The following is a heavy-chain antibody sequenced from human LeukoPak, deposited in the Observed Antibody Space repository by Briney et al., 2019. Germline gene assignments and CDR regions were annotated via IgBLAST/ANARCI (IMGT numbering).Heavy chain of an antibody. J-gene: IGHJ5*02. CDR3: ARQEDVTIFGVVMNWFDP. CDR1: GGSISSSSYY. Sequence: SETLSLTCTVSGGSISSSSYYWGWIRQPPGKGLEWIGSIYYSGSTYYNPSLKSRVTISVDTSKNQFSLKLSSVTAADTAVYYCARQEDVTIFGVVMNWFDPWGQGTLVTVSS. D-gene: IGHD3-3*01. CDR2: IYYSGST. V-gene: IGHV4-39*01.